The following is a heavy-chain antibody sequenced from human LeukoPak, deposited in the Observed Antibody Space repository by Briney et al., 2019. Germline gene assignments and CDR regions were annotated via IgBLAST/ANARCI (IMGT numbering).Heavy chain of an antibody. Sequence: SETLSLTCTVSGGSIINHFWSWIRQPPGKGLEWIGNIYYSGTTNYNPSLKSRVTISVDTSKNQFSLKLSSVTAADTAVYYCARAKDYHFDYWGQGTLATVSS. J-gene: IGHJ4*02. D-gene: IGHD3-10*01. V-gene: IGHV4-59*11. CDR1: GGSIINHF. CDR3: ARAKDYHFDY. CDR2: IYYSGTT.